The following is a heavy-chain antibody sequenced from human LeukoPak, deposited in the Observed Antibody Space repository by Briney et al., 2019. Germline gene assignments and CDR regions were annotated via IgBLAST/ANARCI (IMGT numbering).Heavy chain of an antibody. Sequence: ASVKVSCKASVYTFTSYYMHWVRQAPGQGLEWMGINNPSGGSTSYAQKFQGRVTMTRDTSTSTVYMELSSLRSEDTAVYYCARVRHDSSGWYGGAFDIWGQGTMVTVSS. CDR2: NNPSGGST. D-gene: IGHD6-19*01. J-gene: IGHJ3*02. V-gene: IGHV1-46*03. CDR1: VYTFTSYY. CDR3: ARVRHDSSGWYGGAFDI.